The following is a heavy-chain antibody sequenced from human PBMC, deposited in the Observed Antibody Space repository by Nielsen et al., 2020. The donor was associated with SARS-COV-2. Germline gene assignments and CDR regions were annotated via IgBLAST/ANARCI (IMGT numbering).Heavy chain of an antibody. Sequence: SETLSLTCTVSGGSISSGGYYWSWIRQHPGKGLEWIGYIYYSGSTYYNPSLKSRVTISVGTSKNQFSLKLSSVTAADTAVYYCARDGGETTSLDYWGQGTLVTVSS. V-gene: IGHV4-31*03. J-gene: IGHJ4*02. CDR3: ARDGGETTSLDY. D-gene: IGHD4-17*01. CDR1: GGSISSGGYY. CDR2: IYYSGST.